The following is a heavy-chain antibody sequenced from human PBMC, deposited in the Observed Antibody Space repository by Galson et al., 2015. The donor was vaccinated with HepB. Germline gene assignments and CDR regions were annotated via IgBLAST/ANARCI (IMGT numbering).Heavy chain of an antibody. Sequence: SVKASCKASGYTFTGHYIHWVRQAPGQGLEWMGWINTSTGGTNYAHKFRGSVTMTRDTSTGTVYMELRGLKSDDTALFYCARDEGSTGSYWTGRLDYWGQGSLITVFS. CDR1: GYTFTGHY. D-gene: IGHD1-26*01. J-gene: IGHJ4*02. CDR3: ARDEGSTGSYWTGRLDY. V-gene: IGHV1-2*04. CDR2: INTSTGGT.